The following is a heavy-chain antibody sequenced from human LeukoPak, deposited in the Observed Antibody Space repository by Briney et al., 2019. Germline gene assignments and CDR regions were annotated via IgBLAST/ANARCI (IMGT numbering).Heavy chain of an antibody. CDR1: GFTFSSYG. V-gene: IGHV3-23*01. CDR3: ASGSGDYPPEADY. J-gene: IGHJ4*02. D-gene: IGHD4-17*01. CDR2: ISGSGGST. Sequence: GGSLRLSCAASGFTFSSYGMSWVRQAPGKGLEWVSAISGSGGSTYYADSVKGRFTISRDNSKNTLYLQMNSLRAEDTAVYYCASGSGDYPPEADYWGQGTLVTVSS.